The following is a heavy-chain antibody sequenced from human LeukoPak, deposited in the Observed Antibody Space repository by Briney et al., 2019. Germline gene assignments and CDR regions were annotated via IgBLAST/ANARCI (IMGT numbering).Heavy chain of an antibody. J-gene: IGHJ4*02. CDR1: GFTFSSYA. Sequence: GGSLRLSCSASGFTFSSYAMHWVRQAPGKGLEYVSAISSNGGSTYYADSVKGRFTISRDNSKNTLYLQMSSPRAEDTAVYYCVKGGYDILTGYTSFDYWGQGTLVTVSS. V-gene: IGHV3-64D*06. D-gene: IGHD3-9*01. CDR3: VKGGYDILTGYTSFDY. CDR2: ISSNGGST.